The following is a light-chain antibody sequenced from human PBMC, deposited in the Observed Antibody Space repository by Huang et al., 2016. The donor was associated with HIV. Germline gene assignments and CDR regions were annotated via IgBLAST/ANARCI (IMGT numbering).Light chain of an antibody. CDR3: QRYGSSPPYS. Sequence: EIVFTQSPGTLSMSPGESATLSCRASHSVSSAYFAWYQQKPGQAPRLVIYGASTRATGIPDRCSGGGSGTDFTLTISRLEPEDFAVYYCQRYGSSPPYSFGQGTKLEIK. CDR2: GAS. V-gene: IGKV3-20*01. J-gene: IGKJ2*03. CDR1: HSVSSAY.